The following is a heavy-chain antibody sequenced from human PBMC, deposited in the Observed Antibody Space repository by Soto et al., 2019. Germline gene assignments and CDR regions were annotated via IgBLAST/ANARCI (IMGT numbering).Heavy chain of an antibody. CDR1: GGNFSSYA. D-gene: IGHD2-21*02. J-gene: IGHJ5*02. CDR2: IIPIFGTA. Sequence: SVKVSCKASGGNFSSYAISWVRQAPGHGLEWMGGIIPIFGTANYAQKFQGRVTITADESTSTAYMELSSLRSEDTAVYYCSRAAYCCCYCYSRFDPWGQGTLVTVSS. V-gene: IGHV1-69*13. CDR3: SRAAYCCCYCYSRFDP.